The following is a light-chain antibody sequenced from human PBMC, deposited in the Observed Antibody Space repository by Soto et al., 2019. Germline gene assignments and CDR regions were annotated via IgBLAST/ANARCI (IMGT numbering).Light chain of an antibody. Sequence: QSALTQPASVSGSPGQSITISCTGTSSDVGGYTYVSWYQQHPGKAPKLMIYDVSNRPSGVSNRFSGSKSGNTASLTISVLQAEDEADYYCSSYTSSTTYVFGSGTKVTVL. CDR1: SSDVGGYTY. CDR3: SSYTSSTTYV. V-gene: IGLV2-14*01. J-gene: IGLJ1*01. CDR2: DVS.